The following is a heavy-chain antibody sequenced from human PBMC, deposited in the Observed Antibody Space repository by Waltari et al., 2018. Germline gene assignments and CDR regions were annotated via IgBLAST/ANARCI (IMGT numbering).Heavy chain of an antibody. J-gene: IGHJ4*02. CDR1: GFTFGDYV. D-gene: IGHD3-3*01. CDR3: TRLGREPTIWKFDY. V-gene: IGHV3-49*04. Sequence: EVQLVESGGGLVQPGRSLGPSCTGSGFTFGDYVLIGVRQAPGKGLEWVGFLTSKAYGGTTQYAASVKGRFTISRDDSKSIAYLQMNSLKTEDTAVYFCTRLGREPTIWKFDYWGQGTLVTVSS. CDR2: LTSKAYGGTT.